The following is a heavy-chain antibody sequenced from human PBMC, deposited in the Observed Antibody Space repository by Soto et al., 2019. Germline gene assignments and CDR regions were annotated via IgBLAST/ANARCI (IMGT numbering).Heavy chain of an antibody. J-gene: IGHJ5*02. CDR2: INPNSGGT. CDR1: GYTFTGYY. V-gene: IGHV1-2*02. CDR3: ARDLMVDSRLDP. D-gene: IGHD3-22*01. Sequence: GASVKVSCKASGYTFTGYYMHWLRQAPAQGLEWMGWINPNSGGTNYAQKFQGRVTMTRDTSISTAYMELSRLRSDDTAVYYCARDLMVDSRLDPWGQGTLVTVSS.